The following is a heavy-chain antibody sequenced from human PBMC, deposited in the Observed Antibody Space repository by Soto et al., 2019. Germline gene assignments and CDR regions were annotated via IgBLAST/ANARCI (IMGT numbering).Heavy chain of an antibody. J-gene: IGHJ4*02. Sequence: SDTLSLTCDVSGYTISTGGYTWAWIRQPPGKALEWIGHTYHSGNPYYNPSLKSRVFISVDRSKNQFFLKVRSVTAADTAVYYCARSHIVARLFMYPYDYWGQGTPVTVSS. CDR2: TYHSGNP. CDR3: ARSHIVARLFMYPYDY. V-gene: IGHV4-30-2*01. D-gene: IGHD6-6*01. CDR1: GYTISTGGYT.